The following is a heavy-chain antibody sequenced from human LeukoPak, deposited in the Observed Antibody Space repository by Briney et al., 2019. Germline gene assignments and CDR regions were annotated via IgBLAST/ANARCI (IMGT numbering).Heavy chain of an antibody. CDR3: ARVIAARYDDAFDI. Sequence: ASVKVSCKASEYTFTGYYMHWVRQAPGQGLEWMGWINPNSGGTNYAQKFQGRVTMTRDTSISTAYMELSRLRSDDTAVYYCARVIAARYDDAFDIWGQGTMVTVSS. CDR1: EYTFTGYY. J-gene: IGHJ3*02. D-gene: IGHD6-6*01. CDR2: INPNSGGT. V-gene: IGHV1-2*02.